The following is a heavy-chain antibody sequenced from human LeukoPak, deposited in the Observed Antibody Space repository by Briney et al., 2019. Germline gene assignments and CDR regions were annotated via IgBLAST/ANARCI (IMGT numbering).Heavy chain of an antibody. J-gene: IGHJ4*02. CDR1: GFSVSSNY. V-gene: IGHV3-53*01. CDR2: IYTGGTT. CDR3: SREGRFQSFDY. Sequence: PGGSLVLSCAASGFSVSSNYVSWVRQAPGKGLEWVSVIYTGGTTHYAPSVMGRFTISRDDSQNTVHLHMSGLRDEDTALYYCSREGRFQSFDYWGQGTLVAVSS.